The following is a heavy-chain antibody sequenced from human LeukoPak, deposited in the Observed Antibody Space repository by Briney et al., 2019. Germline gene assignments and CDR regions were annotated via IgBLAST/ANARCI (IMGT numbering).Heavy chain of an antibody. V-gene: IGHV3-15*01. J-gene: IGHJ5*02. CDR1: GLTFSNAW. CDR2: IKSKTAGGAT. D-gene: IGHD3-10*01. Sequence: GGSLRLSCEASGLTFSNAWMTWVRQTPGKGLEWVGRIKSKTAGGATDYAAPVKGRFTISRDDSEKTAFLRMNSLQSEDTAVYFCYSSGRGPWGQGTLVIVSS. CDR3: YSSGRGP.